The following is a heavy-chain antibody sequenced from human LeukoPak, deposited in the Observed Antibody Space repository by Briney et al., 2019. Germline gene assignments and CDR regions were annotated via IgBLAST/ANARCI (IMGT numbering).Heavy chain of an antibody. V-gene: IGHV4-39*01. CDR1: GGSIRSSSYY. CDR2: IYYGGST. CDR3: SRRIGTGAFQIFDS. Sequence: SDTLSLTCTVSGGSIRSSSYYWSWIRQPPGKGLEWIGNIYYGGSTYYNPSLKSRVTISVDTSKNQFSLRLSSVTAADTAVYCYSRRIGTGAFQIFDSWGQGTLVTVSS. J-gene: IGHJ4*02. D-gene: IGHD1-14*01.